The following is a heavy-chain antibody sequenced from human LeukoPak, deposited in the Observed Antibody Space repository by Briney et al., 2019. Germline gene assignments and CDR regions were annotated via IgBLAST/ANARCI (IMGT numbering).Heavy chain of an antibody. Sequence: GGSLRLSCAASGFSFSNSWMNWVRQAPGKGLECVTVIWYDGSNEYYADSVKGRFTISRDNSKNTLYLQMNSLRAEDTAVYYCARATDYGDTAVDYWGQGTLVTVSS. CDR3: ARATDYGDTAVDY. CDR2: IWYDGSNE. J-gene: IGHJ4*02. D-gene: IGHD4-17*01. CDR1: GFSFSNSW. V-gene: IGHV3-33*08.